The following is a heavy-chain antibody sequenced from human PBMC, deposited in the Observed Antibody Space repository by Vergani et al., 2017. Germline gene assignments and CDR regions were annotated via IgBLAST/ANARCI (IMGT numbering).Heavy chain of an antibody. J-gene: IGHJ4*02. Sequence: EVQLLESGGGLVQPGGSLRLSCAASGFTFSSYAMSWVRQAPGKGLEWVSVIHSGGSSTYYADSVKGRFTISSDNSKNTLYLQMNSLRAEDTAVYYCAKTTAEENEFDYWGQGTLVTVSS. CDR3: AKTTAEENEFDY. D-gene: IGHD4-11*01. V-gene: IGHV3-23*03. CDR2: IHSGGSST. CDR1: GFTFSSYA.